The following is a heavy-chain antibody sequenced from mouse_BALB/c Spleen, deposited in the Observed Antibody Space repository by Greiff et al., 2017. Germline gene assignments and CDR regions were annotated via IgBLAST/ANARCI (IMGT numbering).Heavy chain of an antibody. D-gene: IGHD2-3*01. CDR1: GFSLSRYS. V-gene: IGHV2-6-4*01. J-gene: IGHJ4*01. CDR3: ASKLGLLHNYYAMDY. CDR2: IWGGGST. Sequence: QVQLKESGPGLVAPSQSLSITCTVSGFSLSRYSVHWVRQPPGKGLEWLGMIWGGGSTDYNSALKSRLSISKDYSKRQVFLKMNSLQTDDTAMYYCASKLGLLHNYYAMDYWGQGTSVTVSS.